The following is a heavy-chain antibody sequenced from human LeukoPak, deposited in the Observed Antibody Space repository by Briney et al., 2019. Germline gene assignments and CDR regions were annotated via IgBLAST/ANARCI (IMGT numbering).Heavy chain of an antibody. CDR1: GGSISSSSYY. CDR3: ARGDILTGYYPWVSDY. D-gene: IGHD3-9*01. J-gene: IGHJ4*02. CDR2: IYYSGST. V-gene: IGHV4-39*07. Sequence: SETLSLTCTVSGGSISSSSYYWGWIRQPPGKGLEWIGSIYYSGSTYYNPSLKSRVTISVDTSKNQFSLKLSSVTAADTAVYYCARGDILTGYYPWVSDYWGQGTLVTVSS.